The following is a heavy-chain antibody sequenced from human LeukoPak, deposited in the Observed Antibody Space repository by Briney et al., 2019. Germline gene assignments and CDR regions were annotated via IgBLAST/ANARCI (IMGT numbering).Heavy chain of an antibody. CDR2: ISAYNGNT. J-gene: IGHJ3*02. CDR3: ARRGSYYGGAFDI. Sequence: ASVKVSCNASGYTVTSYGISWVRQSPGQGLEWMGWISAYNGNTNYAQKLKGRVTMTTDTSTSTAYMELRSLRSEDTAVYYCARRGSYYGGAFDIWGQGTMVTVSS. CDR1: GYTVTSYG. V-gene: IGHV1-18*01. D-gene: IGHD1-26*01.